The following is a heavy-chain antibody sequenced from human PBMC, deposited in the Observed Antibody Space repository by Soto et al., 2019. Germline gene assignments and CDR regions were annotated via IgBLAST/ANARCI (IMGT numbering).Heavy chain of an antibody. J-gene: IGHJ4*02. V-gene: IGHV3-30*18. Sequence: PGGSLRLSCAASGFAFSSYGLHWVRQAPGKELEWVAIITSDVNYKYYADSVKGRFTISRDNSKNTLFLQMNSLRAEDTAVYYCAKGGSFDIWGQGTLVTVSS. CDR1: GFAFSSYG. CDR3: AKGGSFDI. CDR2: ITSDVNYK. D-gene: IGHD3-16*01.